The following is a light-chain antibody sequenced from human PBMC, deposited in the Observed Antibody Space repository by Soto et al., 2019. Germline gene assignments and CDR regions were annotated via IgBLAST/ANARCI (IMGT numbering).Light chain of an antibody. V-gene: IGLV2-14*01. CDR3: SSYTSSSTRV. Sequence: QSALTQPASVSGSPGQSITISCTGTSCDVGGYKYVSWYQQHPGEAPKLMIYDVSNRPSGVSNRFSGSKSGNTASLTISGLQAEDEADYYCSSYTSSSTRVFGTGTKVTVL. CDR2: DVS. J-gene: IGLJ1*01. CDR1: SCDVGGYKY.